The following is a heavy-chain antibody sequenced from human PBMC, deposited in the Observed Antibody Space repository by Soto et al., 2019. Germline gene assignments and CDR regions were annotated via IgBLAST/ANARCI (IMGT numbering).Heavy chain of an antibody. Sequence: ASVKVSCKTSGYTFNDHYMHWVRQAPGQGPEWMGWIIPHSGGTKYAQNFQGRVTMTRDTSISTIYIELSRLTSDDTAVYYCARDGSGLQDALDIWGRVTMVTVSS. CDR1: GYTFNDHY. CDR2: IIPHSGGT. J-gene: IGHJ3*02. V-gene: IGHV1-2*02. D-gene: IGHD2-15*01. CDR3: ARDGSGLQDALDI.